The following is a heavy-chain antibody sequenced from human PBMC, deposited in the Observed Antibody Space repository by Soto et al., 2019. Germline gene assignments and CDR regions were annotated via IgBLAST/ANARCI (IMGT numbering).Heavy chain of an antibody. V-gene: IGHV3-49*04. D-gene: IGHD3-22*01. J-gene: IGHJ3*02. CDR3: TRDGYDSSGYYFNDAFDI. CDR2: IRSKAYGGTT. CDR1: GFTCGEYA. Sequence: GGSRRLSCTAYGFTCGEYAISWVRQAPGKGREWVGFIRSKAYGGTTEYAASVKGRFTISRDDSKSIAYLQMNSLKTEDTAVYYCTRDGYDSSGYYFNDAFDIWGQGTMVIVSS.